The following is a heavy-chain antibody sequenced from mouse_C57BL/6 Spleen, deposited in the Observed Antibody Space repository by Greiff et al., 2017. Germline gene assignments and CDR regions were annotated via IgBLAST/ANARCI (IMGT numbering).Heavy chain of an antibody. J-gene: IGHJ2*01. D-gene: IGHD4-1*01. V-gene: IGHV14-3*01. Sequence: EVKLQESVAELVRPGASVKLSCTASGFNIQNTYMHWVKQRPEQGLEWIGRIDPANGNTKYAPKFQGKATITADTSSNTAYLQLSSLTSEDTAIYYCARSELGHFDYWGQGTTLTVSS. CDR1: GFNIQNTY. CDR3: ARSELGHFDY. CDR2: IDPANGNT.